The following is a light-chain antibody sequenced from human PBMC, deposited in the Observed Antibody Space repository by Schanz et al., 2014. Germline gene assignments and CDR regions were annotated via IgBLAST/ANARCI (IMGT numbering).Light chain of an antibody. CDR2: DTP. CDR1: TGPVTTGHF. J-gene: IGLJ3*02. V-gene: IGLV7-46*01. Sequence: QAVVTQEPSLTVSPGGTVTLTCGSSTGPVTTGHFPYWFQKKPGQAPRTLNSDTPDIQSRTPARFSASLLGGKASLTLSGAQPEDEAEYFCLLSYYGTWLFGGGTKLTVL. CDR3: LLSYYGTWL.